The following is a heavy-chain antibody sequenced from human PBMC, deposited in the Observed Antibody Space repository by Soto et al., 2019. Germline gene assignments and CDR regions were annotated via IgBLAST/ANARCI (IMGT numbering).Heavy chain of an antibody. V-gene: IGHV4-30-2*01. J-gene: IGHJ5*02. CDR2: IYHSGST. CDR1: GGSISSGGYS. CDR3: ARVRFLEWNQLFDP. Sequence: PSETLSLTCAVSGGSISSGGYSWSWIRQPPGKGLEWIGYIYHSGSTYYNPSLKSRVTISVDRSKNQFSLKLSSVTAADTAVYYCARVRFLEWNQLFDPWGQGTLVTVSS. D-gene: IGHD3-3*01.